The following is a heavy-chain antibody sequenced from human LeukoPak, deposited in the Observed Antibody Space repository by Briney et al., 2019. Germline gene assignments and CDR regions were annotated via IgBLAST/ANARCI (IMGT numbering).Heavy chain of an antibody. Sequence: QPGGSLRLSCAASGFTFSSYAMHWVRQAPDKGLEWVAVISYDGSNKYYADSVKGRFTISRDNSKNTLYLQMNSLRAEDTAVYYCADLSGYYYYGMDVWGQGTTVTVSS. CDR3: ADLSGYYYYGMDV. CDR2: ISYDGSNK. J-gene: IGHJ6*02. CDR1: GFTFSSYA. V-gene: IGHV3-30-3*01.